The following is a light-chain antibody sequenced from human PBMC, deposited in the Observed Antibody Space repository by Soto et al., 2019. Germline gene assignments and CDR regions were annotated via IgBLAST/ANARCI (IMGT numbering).Light chain of an antibody. V-gene: IGKV3-20*01. Sequence: EVVLTQSPGTLSLSPGERATLSCRASQSVSSSYLVWYQQKPGQAPRLLIYGASSRATGIPDRFSGSGSGTDFTLTISSLESEDFAVYYCQQRGTFGQGTRLEIK. J-gene: IGKJ5*01. CDR1: QSVSSSY. CDR2: GAS. CDR3: QQRGT.